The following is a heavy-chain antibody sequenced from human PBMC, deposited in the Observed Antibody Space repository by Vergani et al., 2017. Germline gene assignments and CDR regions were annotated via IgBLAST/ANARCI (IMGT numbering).Heavy chain of an antibody. CDR3: ARHGISVAFFDY. CDR2: LHHSETT. CDR1: L. D-gene: IGHD1-1*01. J-gene: IGHJ4*02. Sequence: QVQLQESGPGLVKPSETLSLTEDDLWGWVRLTPGNKLEWIGTLHHSETTYYSPSLKSRATVSMDTSKNQFSLVLRSVTVADTAVYYCARHGISVAFFDYWGRGALVTVSS. V-gene: IGHV4-38-2*01.